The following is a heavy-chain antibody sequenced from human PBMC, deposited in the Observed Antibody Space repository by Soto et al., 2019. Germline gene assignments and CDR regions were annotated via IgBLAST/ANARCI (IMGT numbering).Heavy chain of an antibody. CDR3: ARSSYCSGVSCYSHYFDY. J-gene: IGHJ4*02. D-gene: IGHD2-15*01. CDR2: IYYSGST. Sequence: QLQLQESGPGLVKPSETLSLTCTVSGGSISSSSYYWGWIRQPPGKGLEWIGSIYYSGSTYYNPSLKSRVTISVDTFKIQFSLKLSSVTAADTAVYYCARSSYCSGVSCYSHYFDYWGQGTLVTVSS. V-gene: IGHV4-39*01. CDR1: GGSISSSSYY.